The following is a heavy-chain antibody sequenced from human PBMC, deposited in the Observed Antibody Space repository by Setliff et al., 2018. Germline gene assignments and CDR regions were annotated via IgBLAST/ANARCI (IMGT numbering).Heavy chain of an antibody. Sequence: GESLKISCAASGFTFSSYSMNWVRQAPGKGLEWVSSISSSSSYIYYADSVKGRFTISRDNAKNSLYLQMNSLRAEGTAVYYCASGQWERLNYWGQGTLVTV. CDR1: GFTFSSYS. J-gene: IGHJ4*02. CDR2: ISSSSSYI. CDR3: ASGQWERLNY. D-gene: IGHD1-26*01. V-gene: IGHV3-21*01.